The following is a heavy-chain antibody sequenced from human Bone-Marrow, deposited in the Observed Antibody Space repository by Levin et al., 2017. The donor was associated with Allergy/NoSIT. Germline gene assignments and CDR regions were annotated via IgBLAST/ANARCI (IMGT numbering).Heavy chain of an antibody. CDR3: AKDKGDYFEELLEN. J-gene: IGHJ4*02. Sequence: GGSLRLSCVVSGFSLDGHTMHWVRQSPGKGLEWVSLISWDGVNTYYADSVEGRFTISRDTSKNSLYLQMKSLTPEDTALYYCAKDKGDYFEELLENWGQGTLVTVSS. V-gene: IGHV3-43*01. CDR1: GFSLDGHT. CDR2: ISWDGVNT. D-gene: IGHD3-10*01.